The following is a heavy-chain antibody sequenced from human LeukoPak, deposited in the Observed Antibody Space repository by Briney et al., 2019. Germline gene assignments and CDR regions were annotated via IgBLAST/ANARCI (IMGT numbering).Heavy chain of an antibody. D-gene: IGHD5-18*01. Sequence: SETLSLTCAVSGYSISSGYYWGWIRQPPGKGLEWIGSIYHSGSTYYNPSLKSRVTISVDTSKNQFSLKLSSVTAADTAVYYCARHEGTAMVLFDYWGQGTLVTVSS. CDR1: GYSISSGYY. CDR3: ARHEGTAMVLFDY. V-gene: IGHV4-38-2*01. J-gene: IGHJ4*02. CDR2: IYHSGST.